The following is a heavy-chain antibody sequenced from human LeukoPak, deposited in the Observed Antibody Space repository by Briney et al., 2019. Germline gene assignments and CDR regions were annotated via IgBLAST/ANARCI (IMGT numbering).Heavy chain of an antibody. CDR3: AKGLPRDRDGAANFDY. CDR2: VSGSGGST. CDR1: GFTFSSYA. V-gene: IGHV3-23*01. Sequence: GGSLRLSCAASGFTFSSYATSWVRQAPGKWLEWVSTVSGSGGSTDYGDSVKGRFTISRDNSKNTLYLQMSGLRAEDTAVYYCAKGLPRDRDGAANFDYWGQGTLVTVSS. J-gene: IGHJ4*02. D-gene: IGHD3-22*01.